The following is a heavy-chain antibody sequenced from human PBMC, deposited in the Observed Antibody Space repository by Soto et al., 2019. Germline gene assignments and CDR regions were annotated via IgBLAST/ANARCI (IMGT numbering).Heavy chain of an antibody. J-gene: IGHJ4*02. CDR3: ARVIRTNYDSSGYYGGYYFDY. Sequence: QVQLVQSGAEVKKPGASVKVSCKASGYTFTSYGISWVRQAPGQGLEWMGWISAYNGNTNYAQKLQGRVTMTTDTSTXXAXMXXRSLRSDDTAVYYCARVIRTNYDSSGYYGGYYFDYWGQGTLVTVSS. CDR2: ISAYNGNT. D-gene: IGHD3-22*01. CDR1: GYTFTSYG. V-gene: IGHV1-18*01.